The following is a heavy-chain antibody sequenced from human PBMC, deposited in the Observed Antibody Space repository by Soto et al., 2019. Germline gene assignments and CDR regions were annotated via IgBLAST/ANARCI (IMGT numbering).Heavy chain of an antibody. CDR2: INPNSGGT. V-gene: IGHV1-2*04. J-gene: IGHJ4*02. Sequence: GVSVKVSWEACGYRFTGNYMHWVRHAPGQGLEWMGWINPNSGGTNYAQKFQGWATMTRDTSISTAYMELSRLRSDDTAVYYCARALSPNYYDSSGYLDYWGQGTLVTVSS. CDR3: ARALSPNYYDSSGYLDY. CDR1: GYRFTGNY. D-gene: IGHD3-22*01.